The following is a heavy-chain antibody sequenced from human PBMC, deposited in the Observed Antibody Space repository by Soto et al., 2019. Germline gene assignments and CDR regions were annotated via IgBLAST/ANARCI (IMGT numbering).Heavy chain of an antibody. Sequence: QVQLVESGGGVVQPGRSLRLSCAASGFTFSSYAMHWVRQAPGKGLEWVAVISYDGSNKYYADSVKGRFTISRDNSKNTLYLQMNSLRAEDTDVYYCARVKGTRVYFDYWGQGTLVTVSS. D-gene: IGHD1-1*01. J-gene: IGHJ4*02. CDR2: ISYDGSNK. CDR1: GFTFSSYA. CDR3: ARVKGTRVYFDY. V-gene: IGHV3-30-3*01.